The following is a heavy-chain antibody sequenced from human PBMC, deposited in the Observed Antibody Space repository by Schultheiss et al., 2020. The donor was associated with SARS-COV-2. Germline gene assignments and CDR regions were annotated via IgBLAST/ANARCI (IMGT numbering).Heavy chain of an antibody. D-gene: IGHD3-10*01. J-gene: IGHJ4*02. CDR2: ISHRSEST. CDR1: GFSFSDFE. CDR3: ARVSRSGYEPSHGFDY. Sequence: GGSLRLSCAASGFSFSDFEMNWVRQAPGKGLEWISYISHRSESTLYADSVKGRFTISRDNSKNTLYLQMNSLRAEDTAVYYCARVSRSGYEPSHGFDYWGQGTLVTVSS. V-gene: IGHV3-48*01.